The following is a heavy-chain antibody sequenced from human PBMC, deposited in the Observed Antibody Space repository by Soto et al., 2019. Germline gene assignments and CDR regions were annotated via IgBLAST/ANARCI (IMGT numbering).Heavy chain of an antibody. V-gene: IGHV4-59*01. D-gene: IGHD3-16*01. Sequence: SETLSLTCNVSGGSISNYYWTWVRQSPEKGLEWIGYMYYNGNINYNPSLKSRVTISIDTSKNQFSLTLKSVTAADTAVYYCASGGNWFDPWGQGGLVTVS. CDR2: MYYNGNI. CDR3: ASGGNWFDP. J-gene: IGHJ5*02. CDR1: GGSISNYY.